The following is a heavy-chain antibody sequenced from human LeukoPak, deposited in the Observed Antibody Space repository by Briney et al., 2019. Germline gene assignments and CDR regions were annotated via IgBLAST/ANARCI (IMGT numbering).Heavy chain of an antibody. CDR3: ARDLGRYCSGGRCHYYSYYMDV. J-gene: IGHJ6*03. CDR2: INPKSGGT. V-gene: IGHV1-2*02. CDR1: GYTFTGYY. D-gene: IGHD2-15*01. Sequence: GASVKVSCKASGYTFTGYYMHWVRQAPGQGLEWMGWINPKSGGTNYAQKLQGRVTMTTDTSTSTAYMELRRLRSDDTAVYYCARDLGRYCSGGRCHYYSYYMDVWGKGTTDTVSS.